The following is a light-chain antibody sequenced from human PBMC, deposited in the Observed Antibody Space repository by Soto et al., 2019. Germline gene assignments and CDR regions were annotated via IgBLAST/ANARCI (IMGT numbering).Light chain of an antibody. J-gene: IGKJ1*01. CDR2: GAA. V-gene: IGKV3-15*01. Sequence: VMAQPRASRSMYPGERATLSCRASQSVFSSLAWYQHKPGQAPRLLIYGAATRATGIPARFSGSGSGTEFTLTISSLQSDDIAVYYCQQYHNWPAFGQLTNVDIK. CDR3: QQYHNWPA. CDR1: QSVFSS.